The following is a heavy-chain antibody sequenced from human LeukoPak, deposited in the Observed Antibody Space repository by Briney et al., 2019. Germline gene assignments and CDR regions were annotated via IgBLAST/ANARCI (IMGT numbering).Heavy chain of an antibody. CDR2: ISDTSAM. CDR3: ARDGGYSGYDADC. V-gene: IGHV3-48*01. Sequence: PGESLRLSCVASGFSFSLYSMKWVRQAPGKGLEWVSYISDTSAMYYADSVRGRFTFSRDNAKNSLFLQMNSLRVEDTGVYYCARDGGYSGYDADCWGQGVLVTVSS. D-gene: IGHD5-12*01. CDR1: GFSFSLYS. J-gene: IGHJ4*02.